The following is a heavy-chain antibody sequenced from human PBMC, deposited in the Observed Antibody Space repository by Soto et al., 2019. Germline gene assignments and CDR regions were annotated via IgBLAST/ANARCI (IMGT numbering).Heavy chain of an antibody. Sequence: XETLSLTSTVSGGSISSYYWSWIRQPPGKGLDWIGYIYYSGSTNYNPSLKSRVTISVDTSKNQFSLKLSSVTAADTAVYYCAREGAAAGNYFDYWGQGTLVTVSS. D-gene: IGHD6-13*01. CDR3: AREGAAAGNYFDY. CDR2: IYYSGST. V-gene: IGHV4-59*01. CDR1: GGSISSYY. J-gene: IGHJ4*02.